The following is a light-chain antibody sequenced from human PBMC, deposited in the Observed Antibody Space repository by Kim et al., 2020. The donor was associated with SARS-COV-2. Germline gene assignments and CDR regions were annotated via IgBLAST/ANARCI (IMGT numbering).Light chain of an antibody. CDR2: EIS. Sequence: LTQPPSVSGSPGQSVTISCTGTSSDVGSYNRVSWYQQPPGTAPKLMIYEISNRPSGVPDRFSGSKSGNTASLTISGLQAEDEADYYCSSYTSSSYVF. CDR3: SSYTSSSYV. CDR1: SSDVGSYNR. J-gene: IGLJ1*01. V-gene: IGLV2-18*02.